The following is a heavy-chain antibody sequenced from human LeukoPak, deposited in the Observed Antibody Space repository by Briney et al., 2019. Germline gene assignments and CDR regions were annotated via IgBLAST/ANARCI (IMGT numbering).Heavy chain of an antibody. D-gene: IGHD3-10*02. CDR3: AELGITMIGGV. V-gene: IGHV3-48*03. J-gene: IGHJ6*04. CDR1: GFTFSSCE. CDR2: ISSSGSTI. Sequence: WGSLRLSCAASGFTFSSCEINWVRQAPGKGLEWVSYISSSGSTIYYADSVKGRFTISRDNAKNSLYLQMNSLRAEDTAVYYCAELGITMIGGVWGKGTTVTISS.